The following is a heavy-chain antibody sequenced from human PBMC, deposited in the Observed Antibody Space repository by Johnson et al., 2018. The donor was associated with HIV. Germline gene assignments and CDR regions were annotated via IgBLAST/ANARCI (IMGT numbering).Heavy chain of an antibody. V-gene: IGHV3-15*01. CDR1: GFTFSNAW. D-gene: IGHD4-11*01. Sequence: EVQLMESGGGLVKPGGSLRLSCAASGFTFSNAWMSWVRQAPGKGLEWVGRIKSKTDGGTTNYAAPVKGRFTISRDDSKNTLYLQMNSLRAEDTAVYYCTSMTTGKTPPVGAFDIWGQGTMVTVSS. CDR3: TSMTTGKTPPVGAFDI. J-gene: IGHJ3*02. CDR2: IKSKTDGGTT.